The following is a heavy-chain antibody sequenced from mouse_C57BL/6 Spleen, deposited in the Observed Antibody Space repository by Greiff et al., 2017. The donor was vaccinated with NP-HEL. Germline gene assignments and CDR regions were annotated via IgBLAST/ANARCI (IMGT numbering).Heavy chain of an antibody. CDR2: IDPSDSYT. Sequence: QVQLQQPGAELVKPGASVKLSCKASGYTFTSYWMQWVKQRPGQGLEWIGEIDPSDSYTNYNQKFKGKATLTVDTSSSTAYMQLSSLTSEDSAVYYCARGGRYYFDYWGKGTTLTVSS. CDR3: ARGGRYYFDY. V-gene: IGHV1-50*01. CDR1: GYTFTSYW. J-gene: IGHJ2*01.